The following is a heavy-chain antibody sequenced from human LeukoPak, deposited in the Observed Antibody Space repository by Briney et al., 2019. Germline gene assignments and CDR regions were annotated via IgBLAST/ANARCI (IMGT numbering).Heavy chain of an antibody. Sequence: GGSLRLSCAASGFTFSSYAMGWVRQAPGKGLEWVSAIGGSGGSTYYADSVKGRFTISRDNSKNTLYLQMNSLRAEDTAVYYCAKSGLYSSGNWFDPWGQGTLVTVSS. V-gene: IGHV3-23*01. J-gene: IGHJ5*02. CDR2: IGGSGGST. CDR1: GFTFSSYA. CDR3: AKSGLYSSGNWFDP. D-gene: IGHD6-19*01.